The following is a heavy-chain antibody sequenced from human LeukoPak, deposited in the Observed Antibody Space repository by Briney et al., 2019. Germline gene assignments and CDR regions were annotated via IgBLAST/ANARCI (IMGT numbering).Heavy chain of an antibody. D-gene: IGHD5-24*01. Sequence: SVKVSCKASGGTFSSYAISWVRQAPGQGLEWMGGIIPIFGTANYAQKFQGRVTITADESTSTAYMELSSLRSEDTAVYYCARVADPLGTPQMGYGWFDPWGQGTLVTVSS. V-gene: IGHV1-69*13. CDR2: IIPIFGTA. CDR1: GGTFSSYA. J-gene: IGHJ5*02. CDR3: ARVADPLGTPQMGYGWFDP.